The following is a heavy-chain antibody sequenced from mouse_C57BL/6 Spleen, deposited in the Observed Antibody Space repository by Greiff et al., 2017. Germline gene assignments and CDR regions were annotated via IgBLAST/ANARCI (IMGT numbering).Heavy chain of an antibody. J-gene: IGHJ1*03. CDR2: ISYDGSN. V-gene: IGHV3-6*01. D-gene: IGHD1-1*01. CDR1: GYSITSGYY. CDR3: ARVSSYWYFDV. Sequence: EVQLQESGPGLVKPSQSLSLTCSVTGYSITSGYYWNWIRQFPGNKLEWMGYISYDGSNNYNPSLKNRISITRDTSKNQFFLKLNSVTTEDTATYYCARVSSYWYFDVWGTGTTVTVSS.